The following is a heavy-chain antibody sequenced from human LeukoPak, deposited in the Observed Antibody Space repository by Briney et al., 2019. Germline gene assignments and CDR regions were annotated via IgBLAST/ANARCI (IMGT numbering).Heavy chain of an antibody. V-gene: IGHV1-46*01. CDR1: AYTFTIYY. CDR3: ARDLIQDIVVVPAAPGAVDY. Sequence: ASVTVSFTSSAYTFTIYYMHWVRHAPGQGHERMGIINPSGGSTSYAQKFHGRVTMTRDTSTSTVYMELSSLRSEDTAVYYCARDLIQDIVVVPAAPGAVDYWGQGTLVTVSS. D-gene: IGHD2-2*01. J-gene: IGHJ4*02. CDR2: INPSGGST.